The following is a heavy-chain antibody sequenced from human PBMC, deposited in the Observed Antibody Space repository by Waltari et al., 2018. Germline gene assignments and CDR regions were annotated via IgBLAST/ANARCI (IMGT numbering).Heavy chain of an antibody. CDR1: RFTFTSYG. J-gene: IGHJ4*02. CDR3: AKDGDIVVVPAAIDY. V-gene: IGHV3-30*02. D-gene: IGHD2-2*02. CDR2: IRYDGSNK. Sequence: QVQLVESGGGVVQPGESLRRSCAPSRFTFTSYGMHWVRQAPGKGLEGVAFIRYDGSNKYYADSVTGRFTISRDNSKNTLYLQMNSLRAEDTAVYYCAKDGDIVVVPAAIDYWGQGTLVTVSS.